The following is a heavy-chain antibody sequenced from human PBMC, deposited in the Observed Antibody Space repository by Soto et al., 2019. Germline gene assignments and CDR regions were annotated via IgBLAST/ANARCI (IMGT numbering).Heavy chain of an antibody. Sequence: QPGGSLRLSCAASGFTFSSYAMSWVRQAPGKGPEWVAFIWFDASRIYYADSVKGRFTISRDDSKNTVHLQMNSLRVEDTAVYYCARDLLEEPADYYDTEADALDPWGQGTMVTVSS. J-gene: IGHJ3*01. V-gene: IGHV3-33*08. CDR1: GFTFSSYA. CDR3: ARDLLEEPADYYDTEADALDP. D-gene: IGHD3-22*01. CDR2: IWFDASRI.